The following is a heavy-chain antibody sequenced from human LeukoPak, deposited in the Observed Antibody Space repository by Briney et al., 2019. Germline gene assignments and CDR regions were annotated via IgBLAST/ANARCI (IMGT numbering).Heavy chain of an antibody. J-gene: IGHJ4*02. Sequence: ASVRVSCKASGYIFTAYYIHWVRQAPGQGLEYIGWINPNSGSTSYAQKFQGRVTITRDTSISTVYLELRGLRSDDTAVYFCAKRQLRGYNFGYGSDYWGQGTLVTVSP. CDR3: AKRQLRGYNFGYGSDY. V-gene: IGHV1-2*02. D-gene: IGHD5-18*01. CDR2: INPNSGST. CDR1: GYIFTAYY.